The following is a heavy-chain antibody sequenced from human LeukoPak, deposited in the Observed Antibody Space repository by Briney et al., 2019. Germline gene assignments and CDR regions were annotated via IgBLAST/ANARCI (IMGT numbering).Heavy chain of an antibody. J-gene: IGHJ5*02. V-gene: IGHV1-8*02. CDR1: GYTFTGYY. CDR2: INPNSGNT. D-gene: IGHD6-13*01. CDR3: ARAGYSSSWYSHNWFDP. Sequence: ASVKVSCKASGYTFTGYYMHWVRQAPGQGLEWMGWINPNSGNTGYAQKFQGRVTMTRNTSISTAYMELSSLRSEDTAVYYCARAGYSSSWYSHNWFDPWGQGTLVTVSS.